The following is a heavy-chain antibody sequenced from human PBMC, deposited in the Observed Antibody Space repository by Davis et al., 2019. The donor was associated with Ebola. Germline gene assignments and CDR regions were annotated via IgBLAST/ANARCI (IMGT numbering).Heavy chain of an antibody. CDR2: INPSGGST. J-gene: IGHJ6*02. V-gene: IGHV1-46*01. CDR3: ARASPPEYNVWSRNPHYHYFAMDV. CDR1: GYTFTSYY. D-gene: IGHD1-1*01. Sequence: ASVTVSCKASGYTFTSYYMHWVRQAPGQGLEWMGIINPSGGSTTYAQKFQGRVTMTRDTSTSTVYMELSSLRSDDTAVYFCARASPPEYNVWSRNPHYHYFAMDVWGQGTTVTVSS.